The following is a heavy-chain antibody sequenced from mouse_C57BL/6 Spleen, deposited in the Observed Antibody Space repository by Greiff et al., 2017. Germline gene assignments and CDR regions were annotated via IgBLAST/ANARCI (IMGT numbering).Heavy chain of an antibody. J-gene: IGHJ2*01. V-gene: IGHV1-50*01. Sequence: QVQLQQSGAELVKPGASVKLSCKASGYTFTSYWMQWVKQRPGQGLEWIGEIDPSDSYTNYNQKFKGKATLTVDTSSSTAYMQLSSLTSEDSAVYYCARGSTMVLDYWGQGTTLTVSS. CDR3: ARGSTMVLDY. CDR2: IDPSDSYT. CDR1: GYTFTSYW. D-gene: IGHD2-2*01.